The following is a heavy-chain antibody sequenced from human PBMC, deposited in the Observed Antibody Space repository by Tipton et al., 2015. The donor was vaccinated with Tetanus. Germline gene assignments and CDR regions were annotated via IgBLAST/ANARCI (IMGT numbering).Heavy chain of an antibody. CDR3: ARSADNWFDP. CDR1: GDSISSDSFF. V-gene: IGHV4-39*01. CDR2: MSHNGRT. Sequence: GLVKPSDTLSLSCSVSGDSISSDSFFWGWIRQPPGKGLEWIASMSHNGRTHYNPSLKSRVTISVDTSKNQFSLEVRSVTAADTAVYYCARSADNWFDPWGQGTLVTVSS. J-gene: IGHJ5*02.